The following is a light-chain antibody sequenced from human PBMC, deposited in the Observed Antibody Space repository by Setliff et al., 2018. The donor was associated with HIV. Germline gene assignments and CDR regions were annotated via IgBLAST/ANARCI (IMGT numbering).Light chain of an antibody. CDR2: DVN. Sequence: QSVLTQPASVSGSPGQSITISCTGTSSDVGDYDYVSWFQQFPDEAPKLIIYDVNKRPSRVPGRFSGSKSGNTASLTISGLQTEDEADYYCSSYTRGNVGFGTGTKVTVL. V-gene: IGLV2-14*01. CDR1: SSDVGDYDY. CDR3: SSYTRGNVG. J-gene: IGLJ1*01.